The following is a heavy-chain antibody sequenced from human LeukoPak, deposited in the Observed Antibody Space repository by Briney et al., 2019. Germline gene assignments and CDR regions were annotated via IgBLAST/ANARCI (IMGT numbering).Heavy chain of an antibody. CDR1: GGSISSYY. V-gene: IGHV4-59*08. Sequence: SEXXSLTCTVSGGSISSYYWSWXRQPPGKGLEWIGYIYYSGSTNYNPSLKSRVTISVDTSKNQFSLKLSSVSAADTAVYYCARPQGPTRAFDIWGQGTMVTVSS. CDR3: ARPQGPTRAFDI. J-gene: IGHJ3*02. CDR2: IYYSGST.